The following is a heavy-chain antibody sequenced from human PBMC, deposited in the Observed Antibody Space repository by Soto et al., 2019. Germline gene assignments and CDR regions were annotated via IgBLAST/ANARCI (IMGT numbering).Heavy chain of an antibody. V-gene: IGHV4-31*03. D-gene: IGHD6-6*01. CDR3: AGGPPRAGLLPVRPGLDY. CDR1: GGSISRGGYY. J-gene: IGHJ4*02. Sequence: SETLSLTCTVSGGSISRGGYYWNWIRQHPGKGLDWIGYIFYSGSTYYNPSLKSRVTISMEASKNQFSLNLSSVTAADTALYYCAGGPPRAGLLPVRPGLDYCGQGLLVTVS. CDR2: IFYSGST.